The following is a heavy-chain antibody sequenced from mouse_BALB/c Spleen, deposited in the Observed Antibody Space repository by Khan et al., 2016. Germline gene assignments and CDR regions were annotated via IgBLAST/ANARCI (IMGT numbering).Heavy chain of an antibody. Sequence: QVQLQQSGAELAKPGASVKMSCKASGYTFTSYWMHWVKQRPGQGLEWIGYINPSTGYTEYNQKFKDKATLTADKSSSTAYMQLNSLTSEDSAVYYCARGDGSSDYWGQGTTLTVSS. V-gene: IGHV1-7*01. CDR1: GYTFTSYW. D-gene: IGHD1-1*01. CDR3: ARGDGSSDY. J-gene: IGHJ2*01. CDR2: INPSTGYT.